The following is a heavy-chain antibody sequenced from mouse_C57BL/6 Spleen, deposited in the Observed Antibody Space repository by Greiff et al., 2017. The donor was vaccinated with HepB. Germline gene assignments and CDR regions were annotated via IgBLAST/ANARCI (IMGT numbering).Heavy chain of an antibody. D-gene: IGHD2-10*02. J-gene: IGHJ4*01. Sequence: VQLQQPGTELVKPGASVKLSCKASGYTFTSYWMHWVKQRPGQGLEWIGNINPSNGGTNYNEKFKSKATLTVDKSSSTAYMQLSSLTSEDAAVYYCAKEGYGNYEDYAMDYWGQGTSVTVSS. CDR1: GYTFTSYW. V-gene: IGHV1-53*01. CDR3: AKEGYGNYEDYAMDY. CDR2: INPSNGGT.